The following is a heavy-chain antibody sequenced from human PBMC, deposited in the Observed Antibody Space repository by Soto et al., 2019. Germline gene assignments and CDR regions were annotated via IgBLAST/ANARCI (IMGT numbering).Heavy chain of an antibody. CDR1: GGTFSSYA. V-gene: IGHV1-69*12. Sequence: QVQLVQSGAEVKKPGSSVKVSCKASGGTFSSYAISWVRQAPGQGLEWVGGIIPIFGTANYAQKFQARVTITADESTSTAYMELSSLRSEDTAVYYGARAYCGGDCYPMSQSYYYYGMDVWGQGTTVTVSS. J-gene: IGHJ6*02. CDR2: IIPIFGTA. CDR3: ARAYCGGDCYPMSQSYYYYGMDV. D-gene: IGHD2-21*02.